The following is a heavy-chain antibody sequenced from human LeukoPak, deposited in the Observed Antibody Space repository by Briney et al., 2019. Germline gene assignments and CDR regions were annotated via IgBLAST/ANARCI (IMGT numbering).Heavy chain of an antibody. D-gene: IGHD1-1*01. V-gene: IGHV3-21*01. CDR2: ISSSSSYI. CDR3: ARDREGRRPLLYFDY. Sequence: GGSLRLSCAASGFTFSSYSMNWVRQAPGKGLEWVSSISSSSSYIYYADSVKGRFTISRDNAKNSLYLQMNSRRAEDTAVYYCARDREGRRPLLYFDYWGQGTLVTVSS. CDR1: GFTFSSYS. J-gene: IGHJ4*02.